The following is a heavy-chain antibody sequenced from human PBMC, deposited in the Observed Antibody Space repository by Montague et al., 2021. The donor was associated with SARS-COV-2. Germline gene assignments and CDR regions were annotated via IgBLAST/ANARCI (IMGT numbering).Heavy chain of an antibody. CDR1: GHPITSSSW. Sequence: SETLSLTCAVSGHPITSSSWWSWVRQSPGNGLVWIGEIYHSGKTTYNPSLKSRLAMSVDKSKNQFSLKLTSVTAADTAVYYCARGVGIQSSTPDSYYYGMDYWGQGTTVTVSS. V-gene: IGHV4-4*02. CDR3: ARGVGIQSSTPDSYYYGMDY. J-gene: IGHJ6*02. D-gene: IGHD5-18*01. CDR2: IYHSGKT.